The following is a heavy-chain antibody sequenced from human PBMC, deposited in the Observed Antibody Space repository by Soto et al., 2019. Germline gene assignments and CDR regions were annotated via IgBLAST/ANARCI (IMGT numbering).Heavy chain of an antibody. V-gene: IGHV4-31*03. J-gene: IGHJ4*02. Sequence: SETLSLTCTVSGGSISSGGYYWSWIRQHPGKGLEWIGYIYYSGSTYYNPSLKSRVTISVDTSKNQFSLKLSSVTAADTAVYYCARGMGSSSLNGYWGQGTLVTVSS. CDR2: IYYSGST. CDR3: ARGMGSSSLNGY. CDR1: GGSISSGGYY. D-gene: IGHD6-13*01.